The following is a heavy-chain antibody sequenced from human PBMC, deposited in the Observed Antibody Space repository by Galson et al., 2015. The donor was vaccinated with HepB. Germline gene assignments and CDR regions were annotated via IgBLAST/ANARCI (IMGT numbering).Heavy chain of an antibody. CDR1: GYTFTSYE. CDR3: ERVGRLGTKDLGL. Sequence: SVKVSCKASGYTFTSYEINWVRQATGQGLEWMGCMNPNSGDTEQTQTFQGRLTMTRDTSINTAYMDLSSMTSEDTAVYYCERVGRLGTKDLGLWGKGTLV. CDR2: MNPNSGDT. V-gene: IGHV1-8*01. J-gene: IGHJ4*02. D-gene: IGHD1-26*01.